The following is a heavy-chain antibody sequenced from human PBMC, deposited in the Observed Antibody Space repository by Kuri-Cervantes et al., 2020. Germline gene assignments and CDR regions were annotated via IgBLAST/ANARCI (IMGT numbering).Heavy chain of an antibody. Sequence: GGSLRLSCAGSGFAFSSYWMHWVRQAPGKGLVWVSRINSDGSSTTYADSVKGRLTISRDNAKNTLYLQMNSLRADDTAVYYCAREQVAGNPNDAFDIWGQGTMVTVSS. CDR1: GFAFSSYW. J-gene: IGHJ3*02. V-gene: IGHV3-74*01. CDR3: AREQVAGNPNDAFDI. CDR2: INSDGSST. D-gene: IGHD6-19*01.